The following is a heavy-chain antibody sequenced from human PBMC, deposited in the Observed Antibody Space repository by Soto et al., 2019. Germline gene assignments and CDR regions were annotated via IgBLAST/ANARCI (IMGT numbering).Heavy chain of an antibody. CDR2: IVPLFGTA. D-gene: IGHD3-10*01. V-gene: IGHV1-69*06. J-gene: IGHJ6*01. CDR1: GDTFSSDA. CDR3: ARHVTMVRGLLRGSDHGLDV. Sequence: QVQLVQSGAEVRKPGSSVKVSCQASGDTFSSDAINWVRQVPGQGLEWMGRIVPLFGTATYDQKFQGRVTMAAASPTNTAYMDMRNLTSEDSGVYYCARHVTMVRGLLRGSDHGLDVWGQGTKVSVSS.